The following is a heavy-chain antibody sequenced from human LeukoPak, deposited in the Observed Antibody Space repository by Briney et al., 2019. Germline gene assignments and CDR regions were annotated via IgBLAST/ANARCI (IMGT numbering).Heavy chain of an antibody. CDR1: GGSISSYY. D-gene: IGHD4-17*01. CDR3: ARFDYGDYGEVDY. J-gene: IGHJ4*02. V-gene: IGHV4-4*09. CDR2: IYTSGST. Sequence: PSETLSLTCTVSGGSISSYYWSWIRQPPGKGLEWIGYIYTSGSTNYNPSLKSRVTISVDTSKNQFSLKLSSVTAADTAVYYCARFDYGDYGEVDYWGQGTLVTVSS.